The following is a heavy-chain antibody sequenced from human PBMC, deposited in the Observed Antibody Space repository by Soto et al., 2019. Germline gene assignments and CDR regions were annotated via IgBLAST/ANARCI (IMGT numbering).Heavy chain of an antibody. CDR1: GFTFSSYS. CDR2: ISSSGHTI. CDR3: ARDFTYYYASPESFDF. D-gene: IGHD3-10*01. V-gene: IGHV3-48*01. J-gene: IGHJ4*02. Sequence: LRLSCAASGFTFSSYSMNWVRQAPGKGLEWISYISSSGHTIYYRDSVKGRFTISRDNGKNSLYLQLNSLRVEDTAVYYCARDFTYYYASPESFDFWGQGTLVTVSS.